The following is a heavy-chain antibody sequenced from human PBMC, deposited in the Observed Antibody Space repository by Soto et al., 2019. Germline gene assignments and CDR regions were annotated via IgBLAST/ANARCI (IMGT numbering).Heavy chain of an antibody. Sequence: GGSLRLSCAASGFTFSSYSMNWVRQAPGKGLEWVSYISSSSSTIYYADSVKGRFTISRDNAKNSLYLQMNSLRAEDTAVYYCARDMVLDYGDGDYFDYWGQGTLVTVSS. V-gene: IGHV3-48*01. J-gene: IGHJ4*02. CDR3: ARDMVLDYGDGDYFDY. CDR1: GFTFSSYS. CDR2: ISSSSSTI. D-gene: IGHD4-17*01.